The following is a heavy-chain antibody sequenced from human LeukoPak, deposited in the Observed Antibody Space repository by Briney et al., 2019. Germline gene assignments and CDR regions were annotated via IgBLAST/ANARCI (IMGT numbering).Heavy chain of an antibody. CDR2: IYDSEST. J-gene: IGHJ4*02. Sequence: PSETLSLTCTVSGGSMSSSNYYWGWIRQPPGKGLEWIGSIYDSESTYYNPSPKSRVTISVDTSKRQFSLKLSSVTATDTAVYARHSSMTTVVFSYWGQGTLVTVSS. V-gene: IGHV4-39*01. CDR3: HSSMTTVVFSY. D-gene: IGHD4-23*01. CDR1: GGSMSSSNYY.